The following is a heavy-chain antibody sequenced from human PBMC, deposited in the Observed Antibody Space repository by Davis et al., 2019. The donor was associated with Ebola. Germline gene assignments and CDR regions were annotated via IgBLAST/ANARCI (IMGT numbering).Heavy chain of an antibody. CDR1: GGSVSSSGYY. CDR2: IHYSGST. D-gene: IGHD3-22*01. V-gene: IGHV4-39*01. CDR3: ARQVHTYYYDSSGYGSKYYFDY. J-gene: IGHJ4*02. Sequence: MPSETLSLTCAVSGGSVSSSGYYWGWIRQPPGKGLEWIGNIHYSGSTNHNPSLKSRVTISVDTSKNQFSLKLSSVTAADTAVYYCARQVHTYYYDSSGYGSKYYFDYWGQGTLVTVSS.